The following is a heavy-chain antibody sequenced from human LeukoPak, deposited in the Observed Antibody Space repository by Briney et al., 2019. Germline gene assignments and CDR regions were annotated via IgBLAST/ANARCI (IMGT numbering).Heavy chain of an antibody. CDR3: ARGGVVPTAINWFDP. CDR1: GFTFSNYW. J-gene: IGHJ5*02. V-gene: IGHV3-74*01. CDR2: INSDGSST. D-gene: IGHD2-2*01. Sequence: PGGSLRLSCAASGFTFSNYWMHWVRQAPGMGLVWVSRINSDGSSTSYADSVKGRFTISRDNAKNTMYLQMNSLRAEDTAVYYCARGGVVPTAINWFDPWGQGTLVTVSS.